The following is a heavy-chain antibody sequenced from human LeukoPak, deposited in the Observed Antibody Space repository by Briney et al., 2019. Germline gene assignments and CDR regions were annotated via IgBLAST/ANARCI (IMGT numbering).Heavy chain of an antibody. CDR3: ARHRHYYYYYMDV. Sequence: SETLSLTCPVSLCSISSSSYYWGWIREPPGKGLEGIGSIYYSGSTYYSPSLKSPVPLSVDTSKNQFSLKLSSVTAADTAVYYCARHRHYYYYYMDVWGKGTTVTVSS. CDR1: LCSISSSSYY. CDR2: IYYSGST. J-gene: IGHJ6*03. V-gene: IGHV4-39*01.